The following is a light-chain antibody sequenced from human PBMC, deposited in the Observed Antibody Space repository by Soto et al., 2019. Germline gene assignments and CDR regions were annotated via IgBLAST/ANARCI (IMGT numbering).Light chain of an antibody. CDR3: QQYYSSPWT. CDR2: WAS. J-gene: IGKJ1*01. CDR1: QSVLYSPNNDNY. Sequence: DIVMTQSPDSLPVSLGERATINCKSSQSVLYSPNNDNYLAWYQQKPGQPPKLLIYWASTRESGVPDRFSGSGSGTDFTLTISSLQAEDVAVYYCQQYYSSPWTFGQGTKVEIK. V-gene: IGKV4-1*01.